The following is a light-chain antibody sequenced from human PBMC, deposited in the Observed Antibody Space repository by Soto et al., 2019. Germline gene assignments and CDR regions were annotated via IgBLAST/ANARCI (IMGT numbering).Light chain of an antibody. CDR1: NL. Sequence: QSVRNQPASVSGAPVQSITISCTYNLVSWYQQHPGKAPKLMIYEGNKRPSGVSNRFSGSKSGNTASLTISGLQAEDEADYYCCSYADQRVVLVGETNLTVL. V-gene: IGLV2-23*01. CDR3: CSYADQRVV. CDR2: EGN. J-gene: IGLJ2*01.